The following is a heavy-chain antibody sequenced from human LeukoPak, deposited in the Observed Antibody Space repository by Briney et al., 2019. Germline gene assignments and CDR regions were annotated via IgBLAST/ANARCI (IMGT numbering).Heavy chain of an antibody. J-gene: IGHJ3*02. V-gene: IGHV4-30-4*01. CDR2: IYYSGST. CDR3: ARVNSSGWYPAFDI. Sequence: SQTLSLTCTVSGGSISSGDYYWSWIRQPPGKGLEWIGYIYYSGSTYYNPSLKSRVTMSVDTSKTQFSLKLSSVTAADTAVYYCARVNSSGWYPAFDIWGLGTMVTVSS. D-gene: IGHD6-19*01. CDR1: GGSISSGDYY.